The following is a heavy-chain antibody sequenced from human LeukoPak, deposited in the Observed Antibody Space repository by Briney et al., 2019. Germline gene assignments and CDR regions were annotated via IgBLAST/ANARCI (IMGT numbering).Heavy chain of an antibody. CDR3: ARGPFSVWGSYRPN. D-gene: IGHD3-16*02. V-gene: IGHV3-7*01. CDR2: IKQDGSEK. Sequence: GGSLRLSCAASGFTFSSYWMSWVRQAPGKGLEWVANIKQDGSEKYYVDSVKGRFTISRDNAKNSLYLQMNSLRAEDTAVYYCARGPFSVWGSYRPNWGQGTLVTVSS. J-gene: IGHJ4*02. CDR1: GFTFSSYW.